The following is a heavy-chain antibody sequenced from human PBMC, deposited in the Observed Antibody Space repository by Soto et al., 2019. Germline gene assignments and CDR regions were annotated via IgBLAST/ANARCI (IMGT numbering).Heavy chain of an antibody. CDR2: IDASANS. J-gene: IGHJ6*02. V-gene: IGHV4-4*07. CDR3: ARYSSNWFQTEGMDV. D-gene: IGHD6-13*01. Sequence: ETLSLACTVPGDSVISYYWNWIRQPAGKGLEWIGRIDASANSNYNPSLKSRVTMSVDTSKKQFSLKVTSVTAADTAVYYCARYSSNWFQTEGMDVWGQGTTVTVSS. CDR1: GDSVISYY.